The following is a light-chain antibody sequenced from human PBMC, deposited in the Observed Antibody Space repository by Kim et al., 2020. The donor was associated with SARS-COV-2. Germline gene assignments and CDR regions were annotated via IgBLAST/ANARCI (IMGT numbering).Light chain of an antibody. J-gene: IGKJ2*01. CDR1: QSVSSN. Sequence: EIVMTQSPATLSVSPGERATLSCRASQSVSSNLAWYQQKPGQAPRLLIYGASTRATGIPARFSGSGSGTEFTLTIRSLQSEDFAVYYWQQYNNWPPYTFGQGTKLDI. CDR2: GAS. V-gene: IGKV3-15*01. CDR3: QQYNNWPPYT.